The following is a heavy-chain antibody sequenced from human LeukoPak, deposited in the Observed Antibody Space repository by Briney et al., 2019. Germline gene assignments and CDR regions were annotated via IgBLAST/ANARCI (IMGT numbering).Heavy chain of an antibody. V-gene: IGHV1-69*04. J-gene: IGHJ6*03. CDR1: GGTFSSYA. CDR2: IIPILGIA. CDR3: ARVPNYYYYYYMDV. Sequence: ASVKVSCKASGGTFSSYAISWVRQAPGQGLEWMGRIIPILGIANYAQKFQGRVTITTDESTSTAYMELSSLRSEDTAVYYCARVPNYYYYYYMDVWGKGTTVTVSS.